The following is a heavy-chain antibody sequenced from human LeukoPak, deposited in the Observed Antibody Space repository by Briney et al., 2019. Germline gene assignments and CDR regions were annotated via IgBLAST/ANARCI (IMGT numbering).Heavy chain of an antibody. Sequence: SETLSLTRTVSGGSVNSETYCWTWIRQPPGKGLEWIGYIYFSGSTIYNPSLKSRVTISVDTSKDQFSLKLSFVAAADTAVCYCARHGELGSASHFDSWGQGTLVTVSS. V-gene: IGHV4-61*01. CDR2: IYFSGST. J-gene: IGHJ4*02. CDR1: GGSVNSETYC. CDR3: ARHGELGSASHFDS. D-gene: IGHD3-10*01.